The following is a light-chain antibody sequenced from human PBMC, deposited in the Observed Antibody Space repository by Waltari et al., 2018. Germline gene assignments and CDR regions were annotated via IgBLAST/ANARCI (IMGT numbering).Light chain of an antibody. Sequence: EIVLTQSPGSLSLSPGERATFSCRASQSVSNNYLAWHQQKPGQAPRLLIYGASNRATGIPDRFSGSGSGTDFTLTISRLEPEDFAVYSCQQYGSLPLTFGQGTKLEI. J-gene: IGKJ2*01. V-gene: IGKV3-20*01. CDR2: GAS. CDR1: QSVSNNY. CDR3: QQYGSLPLT.